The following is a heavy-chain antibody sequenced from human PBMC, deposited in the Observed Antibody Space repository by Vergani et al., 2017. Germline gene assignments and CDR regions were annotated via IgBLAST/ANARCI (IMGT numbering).Heavy chain of an antibody. J-gene: IGHJ3*01. CDR1: DFTVSDSY. CDR2: LYNIGCT. Sequence: EVQLVESGGGLVQPGGSLRLSCEASDFTVSDSYMNWVRQAPGKGLEWLSNLYNIGCTYYADSVKGRFTISRDDSKNSIFLHMNNLRREDTALYYCARVGFWELWGAFDLWGQGTMVTVSS. D-gene: IGHD3-10*01. V-gene: IGHV3-66*02. CDR3: ARVGFWELWGAFDL.